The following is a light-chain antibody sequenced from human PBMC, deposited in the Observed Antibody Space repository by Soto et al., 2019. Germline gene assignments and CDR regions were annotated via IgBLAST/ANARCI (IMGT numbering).Light chain of an antibody. CDR3: CSYVGIGTPHWV. Sequence: QSALTQPAAVSGSPGQSITISCTGTSSDVESYNIVSWYQQEPGKAPKLMIYEGSKRPSGVSNRFSGSKSGNTASLTVSGLQAEDEADYYCCSYVGIGTPHWVFGGGTKVTVL. CDR2: EGS. CDR1: SSDVESYNI. V-gene: IGLV2-23*01. J-gene: IGLJ3*02.